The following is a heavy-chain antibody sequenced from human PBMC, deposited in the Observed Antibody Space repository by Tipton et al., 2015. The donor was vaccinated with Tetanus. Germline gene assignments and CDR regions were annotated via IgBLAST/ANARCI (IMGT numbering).Heavy chain of an antibody. CDR1: GYSFTNYG. V-gene: IGHV1-18*01. CDR2: INGDNGNT. J-gene: IGHJ4*02. D-gene: IGHD3-10*01. CDR3: ARVVRGSGSHIRAVDY. Sequence: QSGAEVKKPGASVKVSCKASGYSFTNYGFSWVRQAPGQGLEWMGCINGDNGNTKYSQKFQDRVTITRDTSASTGYMELSSLRSEDTAVYYCARVVRGSGSHIRAVDYWGQGTLVTVSS.